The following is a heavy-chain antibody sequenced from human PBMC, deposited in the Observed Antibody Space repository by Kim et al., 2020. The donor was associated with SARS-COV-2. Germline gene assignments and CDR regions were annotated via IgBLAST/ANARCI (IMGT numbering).Heavy chain of an antibody. Sequence: SETLSLTCAVFGGSISSGDFYWGWIRQPPGKGLEWIGYIDYTGTTYYSPSLKSRVSMSVDSSKNQFSLRLTSLTAADTAVYYCARPYRRRGGGAWFDPWGQGTLVTVSS. V-gene: IGHV4-39*01. CDR1: GGSISSGDFY. J-gene: IGHJ5*02. D-gene: IGHD4-4*01. CDR3: ARPYRRRGGGAWFDP. CDR2: IDYTGTT.